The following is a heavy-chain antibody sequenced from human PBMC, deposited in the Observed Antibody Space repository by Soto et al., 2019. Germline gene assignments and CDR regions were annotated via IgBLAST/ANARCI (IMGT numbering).Heavy chain of an antibody. CDR1: GGSFTVYY. CDR3: ARGPRNSGYGTGAGFYYYYNGMDV. CDR2: INHSAST. D-gene: IGHD5-12*01. V-gene: IGHV4-34*01. Sequence: QVQLQQWGAGLLKPSETLSLTCGVYGGSFTVYYWRWIRQPPGKGLEFIGEINHSASTNYSPSLKRRVTISIDTSRNHFSLTLRSVTAADTAVYYCARGPRNSGYGTGAGFYYYYNGMDVWGQGTTVTVSS. J-gene: IGHJ6*02.